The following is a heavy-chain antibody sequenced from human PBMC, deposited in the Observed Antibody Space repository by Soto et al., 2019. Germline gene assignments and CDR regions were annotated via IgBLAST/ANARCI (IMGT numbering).Heavy chain of an antibody. CDR1: GYTLTELS. D-gene: IGHD6-19*01. CDR3: ATERLGSSGWSPHFAY. CDR2: FDPEDGET. V-gene: IGHV1-24*01. Sequence: ASVKVSGKVSGYTLTELSMHWVRQAPGKGLEWMGGFDPEDGETIYAQKFQGRVTMTEDTSTDTAYMELSSLRSEDTAVYYCATERLGSSGWSPHFAYWGQGTLVTVSS. J-gene: IGHJ4*02.